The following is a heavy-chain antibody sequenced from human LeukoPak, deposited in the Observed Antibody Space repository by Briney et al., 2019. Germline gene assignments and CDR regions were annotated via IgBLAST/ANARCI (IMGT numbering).Heavy chain of an antibody. CDR1: GFTFSSYG. CDR2: ISYDGSNK. Sequence: AGRSLRLSCAASGFTFSSYGMHWVRQAPGKGLEWLPVISYDGSNKYYADHMKGRFTSSRDHSKNTLYLQMNSLRAEDTAVYYCAKEGYYGSGSFPDYWGQGALVTVSS. J-gene: IGHJ4*02. CDR3: AKEGYYGSGSFPDY. D-gene: IGHD3-10*01. V-gene: IGHV3-30*18.